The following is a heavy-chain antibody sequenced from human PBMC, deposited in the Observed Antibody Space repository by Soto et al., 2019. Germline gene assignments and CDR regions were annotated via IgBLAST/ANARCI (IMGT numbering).Heavy chain of an antibody. CDR3: AREDIVVVPAAIRQGVGSYFDY. CDR1: GGTFSSYA. J-gene: IGHJ4*02. CDR2: IIPIFGTA. V-gene: IGHV1-69*01. Sequence: QVQLVQSGAEVKKPGSSVKVSCKASGGTFSSYAISWVRQAPGQGLEWMGGIIPIFGTANYAQKFQGRVTITADESTSTAYMELSSLRSEDTAVYYCAREDIVVVPAAIRQGVGSYFDYWGQGTLVTVSS. D-gene: IGHD2-2*02.